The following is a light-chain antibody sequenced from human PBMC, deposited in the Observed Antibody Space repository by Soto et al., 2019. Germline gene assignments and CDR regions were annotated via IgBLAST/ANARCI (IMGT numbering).Light chain of an antibody. CDR1: ESVSSN. CDR3: QQYDDWPPWT. Sequence: EMGMTQSPATLSVSPGERVTLSCRASESVSSNLAWYQQKPGQAPRLLLYGASTRATGTPARFSGSGSGTEFTLTISSLQSEDFAVYYCQQYDDWPPWTFGQGTKVDIK. J-gene: IGKJ1*01. CDR2: GAS. V-gene: IGKV3-15*01.